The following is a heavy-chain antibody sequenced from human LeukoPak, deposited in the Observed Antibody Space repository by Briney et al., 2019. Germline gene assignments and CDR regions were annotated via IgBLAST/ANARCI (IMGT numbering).Heavy chain of an antibody. Sequence: GGSLRLSCAASGFTFSSYSVNWVRQAPGKGLEWVSSISSSSSYIYYTDSVKGRLTISRDNAKNSLYLQMNSLRAEDTAVYYCARGAANSYYFDYWGQGTLVTVSS. CDR3: ARGAANSYYFDY. CDR2: ISSSSSYI. D-gene: IGHD1-26*01. V-gene: IGHV3-21*01. CDR1: GFTFSSYS. J-gene: IGHJ4*02.